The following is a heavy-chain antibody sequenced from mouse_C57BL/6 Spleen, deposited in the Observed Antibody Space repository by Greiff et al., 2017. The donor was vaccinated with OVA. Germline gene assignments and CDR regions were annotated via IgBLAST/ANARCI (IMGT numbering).Heavy chain of an antibody. CDR2: ISGGGGNT. V-gene: IGHV5-9*01. CDR3: ARHGRQDYAMDY. D-gene: IGHD1-1*01. Sequence: EVKVVESGGGLVKPGGSLKLSCAASGFTFSSYTMSWVRQTPEKRLEWVATISGGGGNTYYPDSVKGRFTISRDNAKNTLYLQMSSLRSEDTALYYCARHGRQDYAMDYWGQGTSVTVSS. J-gene: IGHJ4*01. CDR1: GFTFSSYT.